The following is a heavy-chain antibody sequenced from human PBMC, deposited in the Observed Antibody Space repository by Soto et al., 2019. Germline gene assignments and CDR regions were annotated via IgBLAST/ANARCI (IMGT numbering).Heavy chain of an antibody. D-gene: IGHD2-2*01. J-gene: IGHJ4*02. V-gene: IGHV3-23*01. CDR2: ISGSGGST. CDR1: GFTFSSYA. Sequence: GGSLRLSCAASGFTFSSYAMSWVRQAPGKGLEWVSAISGSGGSTYYADSVKGRFTISRDNSKNTLYLQMSSLRAEDTAVYYCATSGYCSSTSCYDYWGQGTLVTVSS. CDR3: ATSGYCSSTSCYDY.